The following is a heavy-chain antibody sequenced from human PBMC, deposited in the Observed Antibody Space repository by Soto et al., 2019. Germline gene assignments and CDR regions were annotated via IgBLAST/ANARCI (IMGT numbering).Heavy chain of an antibody. J-gene: IGHJ4*02. D-gene: IGHD3-10*01. Sequence: GGSLRLSCAASGFTFSSYSMNWVRQAPGKGLEWVSSISSSSSYIYYGDSVKGRFTISRDNSKNTLFMQMNSLRAEDTAVYYCAIRGLTKSEVRGYFDYWGRGTLVTVSS. V-gene: IGHV3-21*04. CDR1: GFTFSSYS. CDR2: ISSSSSYI. CDR3: AIRGLTKSEVRGYFDY.